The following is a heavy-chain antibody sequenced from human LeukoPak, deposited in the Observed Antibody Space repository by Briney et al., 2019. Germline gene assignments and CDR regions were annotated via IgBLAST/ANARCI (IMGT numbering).Heavy chain of an antibody. Sequence: ASVKVSCKASGCTFAKYGISWVRQAPGQGLEWMGWISAYNGDTNYAQKLQGRVTMTTDTSTSTAYMELRSLRSDDTAVYYCARDRYYYDSTGYKSWFDPWGQGTLVTVSS. V-gene: IGHV1-18*01. CDR2: ISAYNGDT. CDR3: ARDRYYYDSTGYKSWFDP. J-gene: IGHJ5*02. CDR1: GCTFAKYG. D-gene: IGHD3-22*01.